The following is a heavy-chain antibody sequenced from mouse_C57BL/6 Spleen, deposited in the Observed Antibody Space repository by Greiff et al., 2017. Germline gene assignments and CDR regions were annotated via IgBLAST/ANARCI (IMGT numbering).Heavy chain of an antibody. CDR2: IYPSDSET. V-gene: IGHV1-61*01. D-gene: IGHD2-5*01. CDR1: GYTFTSYW. CDR3: ARETWSKRDYAMDY. Sequence: QVHVKQPGAELVRPGSSVKPSCKASGYTFTSYWMDWVKQRPGQGLEWIGNIYPSDSETHYNQKFKDKATLTVDKSSSTAYMQLSSLTSEDSAVYYCARETWSKRDYAMDYWGQGTSVTVSS. J-gene: IGHJ4*01.